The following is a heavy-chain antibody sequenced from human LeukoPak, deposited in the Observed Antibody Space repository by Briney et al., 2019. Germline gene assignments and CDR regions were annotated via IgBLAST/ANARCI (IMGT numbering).Heavy chain of an antibody. CDR2: INNDGTAT. CDR3: AREILEPGKTHEY. D-gene: IGHD1-1*01. CDR1: GFTVSSYY. J-gene: IGHJ4*02. V-gene: IGHV3-74*01. Sequence: GGSLRLSCVASGFTVSSYYVSWVRQAPGKGLVWVSRINNDGTATFFADSVKGRFTISRDNAKNTLYLQMDSLRAEDTAMYYCAREILEPGKTHEYWGQGTLVTVSS.